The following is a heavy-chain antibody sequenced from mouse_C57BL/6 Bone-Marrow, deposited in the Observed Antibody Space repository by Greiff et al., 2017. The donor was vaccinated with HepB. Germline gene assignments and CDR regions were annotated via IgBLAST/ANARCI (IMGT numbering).Heavy chain of an antibody. CDR3: AKSDYYGSNDY. Sequence: QVQLQQSGPGLVQPSQCLSITCTVSGFSFTSYGVHWVRQSPGKGLEWLGVIWGGGSTDYNAAFMSRLSITKDNSKSQVFFTMNSLQADDTAIYYCAKSDYYGSNDYWGQGTTLTVSS. CDR2: IWGGGST. D-gene: IGHD1-1*01. CDR1: GFSFTSYG. V-gene: IGHV2-5*01. J-gene: IGHJ2*01.